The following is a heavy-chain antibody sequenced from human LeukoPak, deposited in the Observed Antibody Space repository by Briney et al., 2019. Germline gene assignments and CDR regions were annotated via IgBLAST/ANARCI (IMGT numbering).Heavy chain of an antibody. V-gene: IGHV3-48*03. CDR2: ISSSGSTI. CDR1: GFTFSSYE. J-gene: IGHJ6*03. CDR3: ARDPYSGTYGDTYYYYMDV. Sequence: GGSLRLFCAASGFTFSSYEMNWVRQAPGKGLEWVSYISSSGSTIYYADSVKGRFTISRDNARNSLYLQMNSLRAEDTAVYYCARDPYSGTYGDTYYYYMDVWGKGTTVTISS. D-gene: IGHD1-26*01.